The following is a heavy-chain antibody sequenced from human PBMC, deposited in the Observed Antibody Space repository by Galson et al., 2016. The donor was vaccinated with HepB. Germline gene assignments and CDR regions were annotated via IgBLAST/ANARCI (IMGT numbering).Heavy chain of an antibody. CDR3: AKAGYGSYVTCPLEY. Sequence: SLRLSCAASGLTFSGFAMTWVRQAPGKGLEWVSVISDSGDRTYYADSVKGRLTISRDNSKRTLYLQMDSLRAEDTAIYYCAKAGYGSYVTCPLEYWGQGTLVTVSS. J-gene: IGHJ4*02. CDR1: GLTFSGFA. CDR2: ISDSGDRT. V-gene: IGHV3-23*01. D-gene: IGHD2-15*01.